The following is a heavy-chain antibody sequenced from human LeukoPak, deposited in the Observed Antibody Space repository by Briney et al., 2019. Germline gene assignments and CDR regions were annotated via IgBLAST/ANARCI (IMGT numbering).Heavy chain of an antibody. D-gene: IGHD3-22*01. J-gene: IGHJ4*02. CDR2: IIPILGIA. V-gene: IGHV1-69*04. CDR1: GGTFSSYA. Sequence: ASVKVSCKASGGTFSSYAISWVRQAPGQGLEWMGRIIPILGIANYAQKFQGRVTITADKSTSTAYMELSSLRSEDTAVYYCARDVTEDDSSGYLLGFDYWGQGTLVTVSS. CDR3: ARDVTEDDSSGYLLGFDY.